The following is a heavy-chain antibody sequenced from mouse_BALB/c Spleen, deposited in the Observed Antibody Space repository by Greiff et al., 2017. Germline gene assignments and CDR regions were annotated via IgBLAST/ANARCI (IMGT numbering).Heavy chain of an antibody. CDR1: GDSITSGY. CDR2: ISYSGST. J-gene: IGHJ2*01. Sequence: EVKLQESGPSLVKPSQTLSLTCSVTGDSITSGYWNWIRKFPGNKLEYMGYISYSGSTYYNPSLKSRISITRDTSKNQYYLQLNSVTTEDTATYYCARLGNYYGSSYVFDYWGQGTTLTVSS. CDR3: ARLGNYYGSSYVFDY. D-gene: IGHD1-1*01. V-gene: IGHV3-8*02.